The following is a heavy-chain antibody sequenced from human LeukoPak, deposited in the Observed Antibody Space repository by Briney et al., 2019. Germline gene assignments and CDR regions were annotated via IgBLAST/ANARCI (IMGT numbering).Heavy chain of an antibody. Sequence: PSETLSLTCAVYGGSFSGYYWSWIRQPPGKGLEWIGEINHSGSTNHNPSLKSRVTISVDTSKNQFSLKLSSVTAADTAVYYCARGRGWYGSGSYDYWGQGTLVTVSS. CDR1: GGSFSGYY. J-gene: IGHJ4*02. CDR3: ARGRGWYGSGSYDY. V-gene: IGHV4-34*01. CDR2: INHSGST. D-gene: IGHD3-10*01.